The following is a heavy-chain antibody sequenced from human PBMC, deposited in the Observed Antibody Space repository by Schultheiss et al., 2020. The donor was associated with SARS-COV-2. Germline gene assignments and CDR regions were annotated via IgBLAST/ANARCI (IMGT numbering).Heavy chain of an antibody. CDR3: ARDQVVAAAGTNYYYGMDV. CDR2: ISGSGGST. V-gene: IGHV3-23*01. CDR1: GFTVSSNY. Sequence: GESLKISCAASGFTVSSNYMSWVRQAPGKGLEWVSAISGSGGSTYYADSVKGRFTISRDNSKNTLYLQMNSLRAEDTAVYYCARDQVVAAAGTNYYYGMDVWGQGTTVTVSS. J-gene: IGHJ6*02. D-gene: IGHD6-13*01.